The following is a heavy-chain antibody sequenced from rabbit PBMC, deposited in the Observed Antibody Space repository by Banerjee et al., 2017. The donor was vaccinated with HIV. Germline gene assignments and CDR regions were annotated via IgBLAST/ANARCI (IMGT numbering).Heavy chain of an antibody. CDR1: GFSFSYSYY. Sequence: VESGGDLVKPGASLTLTCTASGFSFSYSYYMCWVRQAPGKGLEWIACINAATGKPVYATWANGRFSISRTSSTTVTLQMTSLTAADTATYLCARDLAGAIGWNFYLWGPGTLVTVS. CDR2: INAATGKP. D-gene: IGHD4-1*01. CDR3: ARDLAGAIGWNFYL. V-gene: IGHV1S40*01. J-gene: IGHJ4*01.